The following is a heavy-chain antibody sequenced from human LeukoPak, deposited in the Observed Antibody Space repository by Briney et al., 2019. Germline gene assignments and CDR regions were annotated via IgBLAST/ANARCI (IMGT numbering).Heavy chain of an antibody. D-gene: IGHD3-3*01. J-gene: IGHJ4*02. V-gene: IGHV3-7*03. CDR3: AKTHDFWSGSYYFDY. CDR1: GFTFSDYW. CDR2: IKQDGSEK. Sequence: GGSLRLSCAASGFTFSDYWMSWVRQAPGKGLEWVANIKQDGSEKYYVGSVKGGFTIYRDNSKNTLYLQMNSLRAEDTAVYYCAKTHDFWSGSYYFDYWGQGTLVTVSS.